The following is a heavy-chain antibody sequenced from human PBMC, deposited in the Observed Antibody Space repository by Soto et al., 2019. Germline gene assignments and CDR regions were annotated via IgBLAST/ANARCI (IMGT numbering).Heavy chain of an antibody. D-gene: IGHD3-22*01. Sequence: QLQLQESGSGLVKPSQTLSLTCAVSGGSISSGGSSWTWIRQPPGKGLEWIGYIYHSGSTYYNPSLTSRVTISVDRSKNQLSLKLTSVTAADTAVYYCARGAVVNFDSWGQGTLVTVSS. V-gene: IGHV4-30-2*01. CDR3: ARGAVVNFDS. CDR1: GGSISSGGSS. J-gene: IGHJ4*02. CDR2: IYHSGST.